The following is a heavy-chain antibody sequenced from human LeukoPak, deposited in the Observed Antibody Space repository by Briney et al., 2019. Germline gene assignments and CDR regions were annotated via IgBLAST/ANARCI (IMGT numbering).Heavy chain of an antibody. Sequence: PSETLSLTCAVSGGSISSGGYSWSWIRQPPGKGLEWIGYIYHSGSTYYNPSLKSRVTISVDTSKNQFSLKLSSVTAADTAVYYCARGVHIAALPENYFDYWGQGTLVTVSS. CDR2: IYHSGST. J-gene: IGHJ4*02. CDR1: GGSISSGGYS. CDR3: ARGVHIAALPENYFDY. D-gene: IGHD6-6*01. V-gene: IGHV4-30-2*01.